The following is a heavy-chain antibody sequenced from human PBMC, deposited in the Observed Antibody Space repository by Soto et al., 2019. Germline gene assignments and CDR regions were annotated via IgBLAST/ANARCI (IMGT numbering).Heavy chain of an antibody. CDR2: IYYSGST. Sequence: SETLSLTCTVSGGSISSGGYYWSWIRQHPGKGLEWIGYIYYSGSTYYNPSLKSRVTISVDTSKNQFSLKLSSVTAADTAVYYCARDLSGGYCSGGSCHPTTIGPAFDPWGQGTLVTVSS. J-gene: IGHJ5*02. CDR3: ARDLSGGYCSGGSCHPTTIGPAFDP. D-gene: IGHD2-15*01. V-gene: IGHV4-31*03. CDR1: GGSISSGGYY.